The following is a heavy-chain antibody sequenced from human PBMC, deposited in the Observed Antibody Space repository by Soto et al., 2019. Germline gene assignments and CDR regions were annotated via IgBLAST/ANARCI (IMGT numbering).Heavy chain of an antibody. J-gene: IGHJ5*02. D-gene: IGHD3-3*01. CDR3: ASTAPHFFGFWGGYPSPNWFDP. CDR1: GGSISSSSYY. V-gene: IGHV4-39*01. CDR2: IYYSGST. Sequence: SETLSLTCTVSGGSISSSSYYWGWIRQPPGKGLEWIGSIYYSGSTYYNPSLKSRVTISVDTSKNQFSLKLSSVTAADTAVYYCASTAPHFFGFWGGYPSPNWFDPWGQGTLVTVSS.